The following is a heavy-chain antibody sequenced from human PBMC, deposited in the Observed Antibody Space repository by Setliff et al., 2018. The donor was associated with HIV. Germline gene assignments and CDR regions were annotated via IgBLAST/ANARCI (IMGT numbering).Heavy chain of an antibody. Sequence: ASVKVSCKASGYTFTGHYMHWVRQAPGQGLEWMGWINPSSGGTNYAQKFQGRVTLTRDTSISTAYMELSRLRSDDTAVYYCAGVPGRYDSSGYAFDIWGQGTMVTVSS. D-gene: IGHD3-22*01. J-gene: IGHJ3*02. CDR2: INPSSGGT. CDR1: GYTFTGHY. CDR3: AGVPGRYDSSGYAFDI. V-gene: IGHV1-2*02.